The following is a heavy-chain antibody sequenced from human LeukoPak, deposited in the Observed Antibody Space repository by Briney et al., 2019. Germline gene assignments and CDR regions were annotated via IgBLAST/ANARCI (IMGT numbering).Heavy chain of an antibody. CDR2: ISYDGSNK. CDR1: GFTFSSYA. Sequence: GRSLRLSCAASGFTFSSYAMHWVRQAPGKGLEWVAVISYDGSNKYYADSVKGRFTISRDNSKNTLFLQMNSLRDEDTAVYYCAKDLYSNYGPADYWGQGNLVTVSS. J-gene: IGHJ4*02. D-gene: IGHD4-11*01. V-gene: IGHV3-30*04. CDR3: AKDLYSNYGPADY.